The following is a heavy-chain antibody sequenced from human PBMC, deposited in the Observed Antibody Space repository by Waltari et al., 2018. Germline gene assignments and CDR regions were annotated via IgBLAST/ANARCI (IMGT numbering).Heavy chain of an antibody. V-gene: IGHV3-74*01. D-gene: IGHD4-17*01. CDR3: AREGGLYGDY. Sequence: EVQLVDSGGGLVQPGGSLRLSCAASGFTFSSYWMHWVRQAPGKGRGWVSRINSDGSRTSYADSVKGRITISRDNAKNTLYLQMNSLRAGDTAVHYCAREGGLYGDYWGQGTLVTVSS. J-gene: IGHJ4*02. CDR2: INSDGSRT. CDR1: GFTFSSYW.